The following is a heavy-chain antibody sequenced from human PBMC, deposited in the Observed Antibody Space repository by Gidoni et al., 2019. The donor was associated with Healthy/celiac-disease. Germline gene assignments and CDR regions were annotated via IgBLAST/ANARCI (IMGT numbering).Heavy chain of an antibody. Sequence: EVQLVESGGGLVKPGGSLRLSCAASGFTFSNAWMSWVRQAPGKGLEWVGRIKSKTDGGTTDYAASVKGRFTISRDDSKNTLYLQMNSLKTEDTAVYYCTTDYDSSPFDYWGQGTLVTVSS. CDR1: GFTFSNAW. V-gene: IGHV3-15*01. J-gene: IGHJ4*02. CDR2: IKSKTDGGTT. D-gene: IGHD3-22*01. CDR3: TTDYDSSPFDY.